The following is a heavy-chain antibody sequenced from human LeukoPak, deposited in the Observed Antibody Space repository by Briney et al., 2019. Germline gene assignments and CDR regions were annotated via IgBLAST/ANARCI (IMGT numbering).Heavy chain of an antibody. V-gene: IGHV4-59*01. J-gene: IGHJ3*02. Sequence: PSETLSLTCTVSGGSISSYYWSWIRQPPGKGLEWIGYIYYSGSTNYNPSLKSRATISVDTSKNQFSLKLSSVTAADTAVYYCARDGRDYDSSGQLNAFDIWGQGTMVTVSS. CDR1: GGSISSYY. CDR3: ARDGRDYDSSGQLNAFDI. D-gene: IGHD3-22*01. CDR2: IYYSGST.